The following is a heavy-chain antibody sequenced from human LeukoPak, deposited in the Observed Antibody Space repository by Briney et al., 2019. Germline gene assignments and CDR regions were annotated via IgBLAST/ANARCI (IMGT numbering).Heavy chain of an antibody. CDR3: ARGEYSYGYNYYYMDV. J-gene: IGHJ6*03. Sequence: GGSLRLSCTVSGFSFEDYGMSWVRQAPGKGLEWVSSINWNGDDTSYGGSVKGRFIISRDNAQKSLYLQMNSLRPEDTALYYCARGEYSYGYNYYYMDVWGKGTTVTVSS. D-gene: IGHD5-18*01. CDR1: GFSFEDYG. V-gene: IGHV3-20*04. CDR2: INWNGDDT.